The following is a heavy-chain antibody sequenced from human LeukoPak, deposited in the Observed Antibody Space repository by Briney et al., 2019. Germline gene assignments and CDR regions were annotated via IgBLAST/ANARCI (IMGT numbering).Heavy chain of an antibody. Sequence: GGSLRLSCAASGFTFSSYWMHCVRQAPGKGLVWVSRINSDGSSTSYAESVKGRFTISRDNAKNTLYLQMNSLRAEDTAVYYCAILAMYYDSSGYTFDYWGQGTLVTVSS. CDR1: GFTFSSYW. V-gene: IGHV3-74*01. CDR2: INSDGSST. D-gene: IGHD3-22*01. J-gene: IGHJ4*02. CDR3: AILAMYYDSSGYTFDY.